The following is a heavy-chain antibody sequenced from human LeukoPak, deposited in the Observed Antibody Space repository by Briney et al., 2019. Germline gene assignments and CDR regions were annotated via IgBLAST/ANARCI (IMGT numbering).Heavy chain of an antibody. Sequence: ASVKVSCKASGGAFSSYAISWVRQAPGQGLEWMGGIIPIFGTANYAQKFQGRVTITADESTSTAYMELSSLRSEDTAVYYCAREFPPTELELRGISYYMDVWGKGTTVTVSS. CDR1: GGAFSSYA. J-gene: IGHJ6*03. CDR2: IIPIFGTA. V-gene: IGHV1-69*13. D-gene: IGHD1-7*01. CDR3: AREFPPTELELRGISYYMDV.